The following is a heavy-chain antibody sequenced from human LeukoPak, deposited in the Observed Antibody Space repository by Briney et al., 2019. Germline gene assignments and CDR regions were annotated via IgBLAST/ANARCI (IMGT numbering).Heavy chain of an antibody. Sequence: GASVKVSCKASGGTFSSYAISWVRQAPGQGLEWMGGIIPIFGTANYAQKFQGRVTITADESTSTAYMELSSLRSEDTAVYYCARDHTGAVTPNMDVWGKGTTVTVSS. J-gene: IGHJ6*03. V-gene: IGHV1-69*13. CDR1: GGTFSSYA. CDR3: ARDHTGAVTPNMDV. D-gene: IGHD2-15*01. CDR2: IIPIFGTA.